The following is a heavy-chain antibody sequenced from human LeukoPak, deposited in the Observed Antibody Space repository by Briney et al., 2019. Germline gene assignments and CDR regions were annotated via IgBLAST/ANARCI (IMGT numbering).Heavy chain of an antibody. CDR1: GFTFSSYW. D-gene: IGHD1-26*01. CDR2: IKQDGSEK. Sequence: GGSLRLSCAASGFTFSSYWMSWVRQAPGKGLEGVANIKQDGSEKYYVDSVKGRFTISRDNAKNSLYLQMNSLRAEDTAVYYCARGATSVYFDYWGQGTLVTVSS. V-gene: IGHV3-7*01. J-gene: IGHJ4*02. CDR3: ARGATSVYFDY.